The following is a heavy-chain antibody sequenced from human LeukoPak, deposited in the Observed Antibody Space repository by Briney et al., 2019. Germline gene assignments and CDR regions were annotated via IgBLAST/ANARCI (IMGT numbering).Heavy chain of an antibody. Sequence: SETLSLTCTVSGGSISSGGYYWSWIRQHPGKGLEWIGYIFYSGSTYYNPSLKSRVTISVDTSKNQFSLKLSSVTVADTAAYYCARDQQQPLGFDPWGQGTLVTVSS. D-gene: IGHD6-13*01. V-gene: IGHV4-31*03. CDR2: IFYSGST. CDR3: ARDQQQPLGFDP. J-gene: IGHJ5*02. CDR1: GGSISSGGYY.